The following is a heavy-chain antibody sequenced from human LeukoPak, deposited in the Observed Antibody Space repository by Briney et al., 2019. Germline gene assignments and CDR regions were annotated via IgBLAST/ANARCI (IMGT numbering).Heavy chain of an antibody. CDR3: ARGLGNEFNFDY. J-gene: IGHJ4*02. D-gene: IGHD1-1*01. CDR2: IYHSGST. CDR1: GGSISSGGYS. Sequence: SETLSLTCTVSGGSISSGGYSWSWIRQPPGKGLEWIGYIYHSGSTYYNPSLKSRVTISVDRSKNQFSLKLSSVTAADTAVYYCARGLGNEFNFDYWGQGTLVTVSS. V-gene: IGHV4-30-2*01.